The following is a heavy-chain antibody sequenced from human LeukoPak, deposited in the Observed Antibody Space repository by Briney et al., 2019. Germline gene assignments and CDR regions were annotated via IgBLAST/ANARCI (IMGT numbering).Heavy chain of an antibody. D-gene: IGHD5-18*01. CDR2: IKQDGSEK. CDR3: ARWGVGYSYAYNPIDY. Sequence: GGSLRLSCAASGFTFNSYGMHWVRQAPGKGLEWVANIKQDGSEKFYVDSVKGRFTISRDNAKNSLYLQMNSLRAEDTAVYYCARWGVGYSYAYNPIDYWGQGTLVTVSS. CDR1: GFTFNSYG. V-gene: IGHV3-7*05. J-gene: IGHJ4*02.